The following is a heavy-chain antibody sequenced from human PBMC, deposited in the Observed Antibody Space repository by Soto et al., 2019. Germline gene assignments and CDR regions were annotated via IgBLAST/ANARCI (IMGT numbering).Heavy chain of an antibody. CDR1: GFTFSSYG. CDR3: AKDGEAGMDV. J-gene: IGHJ6*02. CDR2: ISYDGSNK. D-gene: IGHD3-10*01. V-gene: IGHV3-30*18. Sequence: GGSLRLSCAASGFTFSSYGMHWVRQAPGKGLEWVAVISYDGSNKYYAESVKGRFTLSRDNSMNTLYLQMNSLRAEETAVYYCAKDGEAGMDVWGQGTTVTVS.